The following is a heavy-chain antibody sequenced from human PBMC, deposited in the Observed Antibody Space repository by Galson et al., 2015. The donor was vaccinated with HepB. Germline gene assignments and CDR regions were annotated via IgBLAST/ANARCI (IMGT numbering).Heavy chain of an antibody. CDR3: ARGIRGRVGFGPNLSAEYFQH. D-gene: IGHD3-10*01. V-gene: IGHV3-33*08. CDR1: GFTFSSYA. J-gene: IGHJ1*01. Sequence: SLPLSCAVSGFTFSSYAMLWVRQAPGNGSRWVAAIWYGGSNKSYAASVKGRFTISRDNSKSTLYLQMNSLRAEDTAVYYCARGIRGRVGFGPNLSAEYFQHWGQGTLVTVSS. CDR2: IWYGGSNK.